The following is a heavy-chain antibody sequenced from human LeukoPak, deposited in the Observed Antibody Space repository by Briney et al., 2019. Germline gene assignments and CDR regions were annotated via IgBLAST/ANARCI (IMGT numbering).Heavy chain of an antibody. D-gene: IGHD2-2*01. J-gene: IGHJ6*02. CDR2: IYYSGST. V-gene: IGHV4-31*03. CDR1: GGSISSGGYY. CDR3: ASALGYCSSTSCHYYYYGMDV. Sequence: SETLSLTSTVSGGSISSGGYYWSWIRQHPGKGLEWIGYIYYSGSTYYNPSLKSRVTISVDTSKNQFSLKLSSVTAADTAVYYCASALGYCSSTSCHYYYYGMDVWGQGTTVTVSS.